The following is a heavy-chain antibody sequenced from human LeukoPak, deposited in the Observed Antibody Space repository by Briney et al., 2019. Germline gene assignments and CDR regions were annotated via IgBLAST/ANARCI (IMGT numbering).Heavy chain of an antibody. CDR3: ARFSPRAMGNYLDF. Sequence: SLTLSLTCAVCGGFISIGSYSWSWVRQPPAKGLGWIGSIYRRGSTYYNPSGKSQVILSLDKSANQFSLNLNSVTAADTAVYYCARFSPRAMGNYLDFWGQGTLVTVSS. V-gene: IGHV4-30-2*01. CDR1: GGFISIGSYS. D-gene: IGHD7-27*01. CDR2: IYRRGST. J-gene: IGHJ4*02.